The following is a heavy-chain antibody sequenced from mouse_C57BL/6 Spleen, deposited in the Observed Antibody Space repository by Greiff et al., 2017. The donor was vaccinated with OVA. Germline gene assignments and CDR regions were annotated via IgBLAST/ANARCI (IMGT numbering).Heavy chain of an antibody. CDR2: ISSGSSTI. J-gene: IGHJ2*01. D-gene: IGHD4-1*01. V-gene: IGHV5-17*01. Sequence: EVKLVESGGGLVKPGGSLKLSCAASGFTFSDYGMHWVRQAPEKGLEWVAYISSGSSTIYYADTVKGRFTISRDNAKNTLFLQMTSLRSEDTAMYYCARLNWGDYWGQGTTLTVSS. CDR3: ARLNWGDY. CDR1: GFTFSDYG.